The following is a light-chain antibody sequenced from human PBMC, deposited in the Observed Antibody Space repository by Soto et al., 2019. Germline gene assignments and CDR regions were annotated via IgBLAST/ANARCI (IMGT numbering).Light chain of an antibody. V-gene: IGKV1-17*01. CDR3: LQDQSCLTWT. CDR2: AAS. Sequence: DLQMTQSPSSLSASVGDRVTITCRASQVIRNDLGWDQQKPGRAPKRLIYAASSLQCGVPSRFSGSGSGTDFTLTISRPQPEDFATYYCLQDQSCLTWTFGQGTKVEIK. J-gene: IGKJ1*01. CDR1: QVIRND.